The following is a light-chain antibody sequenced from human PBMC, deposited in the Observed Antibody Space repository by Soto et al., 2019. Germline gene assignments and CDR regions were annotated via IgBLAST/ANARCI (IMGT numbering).Light chain of an antibody. CDR3: QQYGSSPLAYT. CDR1: QSVSSSY. CDR2: GAS. V-gene: IGKV3-20*01. J-gene: IGKJ2*01. Sequence: EIVLTQSPGTLSLSPGERATLSCRASQSVSSSYLAWYQQKPGQAPRLLIYGASSRATGIPDRFSGSGSGTDFTLTISRREPEDFAVYDCQQYGSSPLAYTFGQGTKLEIK.